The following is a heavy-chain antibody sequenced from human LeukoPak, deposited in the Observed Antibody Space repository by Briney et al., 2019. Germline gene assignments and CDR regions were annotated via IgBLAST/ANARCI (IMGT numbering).Heavy chain of an antibody. Sequence: GGSLRLSCAASGFTFSRYWMSWVRQAPGKRLEWVANIKQDGSEKYSMDSVKGRFTISRDNAKNSLYLQLNSLRAEDTAVYYCASHDYGDYASLDYWGQGTLVTVSS. CDR1: GFTFSRYW. D-gene: IGHD4-17*01. V-gene: IGHV3-7*03. CDR2: IKQDGSEK. CDR3: ASHDYGDYASLDY. J-gene: IGHJ4*02.